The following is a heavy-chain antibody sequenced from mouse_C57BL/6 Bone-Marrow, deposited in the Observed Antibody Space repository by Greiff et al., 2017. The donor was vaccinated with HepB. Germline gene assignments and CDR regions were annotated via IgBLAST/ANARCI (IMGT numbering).Heavy chain of an antibody. Sequence: EVKVEESGTVLARPGASVKMSCKTSGYTFTSYWMHWVKQRPGQGLEWIGAIYPGNSDTSYNQKFNGKAKLTAVTSASTAYMELSSLTNEDSAVYYCTSCYYGSRGWYFDVWGTGTTVTVSS. J-gene: IGHJ1*03. D-gene: IGHD1-1*01. CDR2: IYPGNSDT. V-gene: IGHV1-5*01. CDR1: GYTFTSYW. CDR3: TSCYYGSRGWYFDV.